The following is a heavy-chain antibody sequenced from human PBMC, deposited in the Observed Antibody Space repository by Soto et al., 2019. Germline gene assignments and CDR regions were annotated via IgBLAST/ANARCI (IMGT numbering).Heavy chain of an antibody. CDR1: GGSISVYY. Sequence: SETLSLTCTISGGSISVYYWSWIRQPPGKGLEWIGYISYSGNTNYNPSLKSRVTMSVDTPKNQFSLRLSSVTTADTAVYYCAGLRGYAGSPIDYWGQGTLVTVSS. D-gene: IGHD2-15*01. CDR2: ISYSGNT. V-gene: IGHV4-59*01. J-gene: IGHJ4*02. CDR3: AGLRGYAGSPIDY.